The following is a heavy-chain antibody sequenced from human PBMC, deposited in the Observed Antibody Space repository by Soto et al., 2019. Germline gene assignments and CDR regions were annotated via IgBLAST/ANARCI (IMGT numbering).Heavy chain of an antibody. V-gene: IGHV3-23*01. D-gene: IGHD4-17*01. CDR3: AKDPRYGDYVRGFDY. CDR1: GFTFSSYA. Sequence: EVHLLESGGGLVQPGGSLRLSCTASGFTFSSYAMTWVRQAPGRGLEGASGITASGGRTYYADSVKGRFTISRDNAKSTRYLQMTSLRAEDTAVDYCAKDPRYGDYVRGFDYWGQGTLVTVSS. CDR2: ITASGGRT. J-gene: IGHJ5*01.